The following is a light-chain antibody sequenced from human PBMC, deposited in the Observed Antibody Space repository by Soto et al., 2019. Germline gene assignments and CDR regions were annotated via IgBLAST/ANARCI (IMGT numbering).Light chain of an antibody. V-gene: IGKV1-39*01. Sequence: DIQMTQFPSSLSASVGSRVAISCRASQNIDSYLNWFQQKPGKAPKLLMYAASNLLSGVPSRFSGSGSGTEFTLTITSLQPEDFETYYCQQSHSTPRTFGQGIKLDI. CDR1: QNIDSY. J-gene: IGKJ2*02. CDR2: AAS. CDR3: QQSHSTPRT.